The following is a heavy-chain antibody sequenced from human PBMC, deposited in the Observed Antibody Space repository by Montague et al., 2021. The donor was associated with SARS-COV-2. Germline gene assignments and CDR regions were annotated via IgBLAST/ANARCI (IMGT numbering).Heavy chain of an antibody. CDR3: ARLRDGVVPSPILGVGPYYSYYYMDV. CDR1: GTSFSGYY. D-gene: IGHD3-10*01. V-gene: IGHV4-34*01. J-gene: IGHJ6*03. CDR2: INHGGST. Sequence: SETLSLTCAVHGTSFSGYYWNWIRQPPGKGLEWIGEINHGGSTKXSPSLKSRLTLSADTSKNKFSLKLTSVAAADTAVYYCARLRDGVVPSPILGVGPYYSYYYMDVWGRGTTVTVSS.